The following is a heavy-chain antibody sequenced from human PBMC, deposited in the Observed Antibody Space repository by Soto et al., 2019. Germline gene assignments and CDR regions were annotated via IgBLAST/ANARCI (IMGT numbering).Heavy chain of an antibody. CDR2: IYYSGST. J-gene: IGHJ6*02. CDR1: GGSISSGDYY. V-gene: IGHV4-30-4*01. CDR3: ARDLRDYYGMDV. Sequence: QVQLQESGPGLVKPSQTLSLTCTVSGGSISSGDYYWSWIRQPPGKGLEWIGYIYYSGSTYYNPLLKRRVTIPVATSKSQFSLQLSSVTAADTAVYSCARDLRDYYGMDVWGQGTTVTVSS. D-gene: IGHD3-9*01.